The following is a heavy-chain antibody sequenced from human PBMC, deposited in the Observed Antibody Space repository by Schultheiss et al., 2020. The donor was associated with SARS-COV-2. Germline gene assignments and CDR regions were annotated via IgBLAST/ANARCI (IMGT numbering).Heavy chain of an antibody. Sequence: GESLKISCAASEFNFTHYPMNWVRQAPGKGLEWLTLISYDGTKKYYADSVKGRFTISRDNSKSTLYLQMNSLRAEDTALYYCARGGRYFDWLLLASWGQGTQVTVS. CDR2: ISYDGTKK. CDR1: EFNFTHYP. V-gene: IGHV3-30*04. D-gene: IGHD3-9*01. CDR3: ARGGRYFDWLLLAS. J-gene: IGHJ4*02.